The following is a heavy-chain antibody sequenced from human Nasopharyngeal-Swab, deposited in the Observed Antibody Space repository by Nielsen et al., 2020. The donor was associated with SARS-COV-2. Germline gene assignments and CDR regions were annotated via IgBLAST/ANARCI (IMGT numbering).Heavy chain of an antibody. V-gene: IGHV3-23*01. D-gene: IGHD1-26*01. CDR3: ARDGEVGAITGIDY. CDR1: GFTFSSSA. J-gene: IGHJ4*02. Sequence: GESLKISCVASGFTFSSSAISWVRQAPGMGLEWVSVIGAGGNTIYADSVKGRFTISRDNSKNTVYLQMNSLRAEDTAVYYCARDGEVGAITGIDYWGQGTLVTVSS. CDR2: IGAGGNT.